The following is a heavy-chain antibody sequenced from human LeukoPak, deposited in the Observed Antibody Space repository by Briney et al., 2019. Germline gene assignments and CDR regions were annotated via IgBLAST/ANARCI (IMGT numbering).Heavy chain of an antibody. CDR2: ISRDSNDI. CDR3: ARDLPAAVD. CDR1: GFSFSSYS. V-gene: IGHV3-21*01. J-gene: IGHJ4*02. D-gene: IGHD2-2*01. Sequence: GGSLRLSCEASGFSFSSYSMSWVRQAPGKGLEWVSFISRDSNDIYHADSVKGRFTISRDNAKNSLYLRMNSLRAEDTAVYYCARDLPAAVDWGQGTQVTVSS.